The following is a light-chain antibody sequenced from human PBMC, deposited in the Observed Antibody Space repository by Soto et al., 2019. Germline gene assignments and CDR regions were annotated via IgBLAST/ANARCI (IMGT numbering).Light chain of an antibody. V-gene: IGLV2-14*03. CDR3: SSYTSSSALVV. CDR2: DVS. CDR1: SSDIGRYTY. Sequence: QSARTQPASVSGSPGQSITISCTGTSSDIGRYTYVSWYQQHPGKAPKLMIYDVSDRPSGVSNRFSGSKSGNTASLTISGLQTEDEADYYCSSYTSSSALVVFGTGTKVTVL. J-gene: IGLJ1*01.